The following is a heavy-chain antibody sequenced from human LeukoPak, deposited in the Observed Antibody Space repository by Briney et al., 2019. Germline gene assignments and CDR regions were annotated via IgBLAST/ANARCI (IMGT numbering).Heavy chain of an antibody. CDR1: GGSISSYY. J-gene: IGHJ4*02. Sequence: SETLSLTRTVSGGSISSYYWSWIRQPPGKGLEWIGYIYYSGSTNYNPSLKSRVTISVDTSKNQFSLKLSSVTAADTAVYYCARDRGTAIFDYWGQGTLVTVSS. CDR3: ARDRGTAIFDY. CDR2: IYYSGST. D-gene: IGHD3-16*01. V-gene: IGHV4-59*01.